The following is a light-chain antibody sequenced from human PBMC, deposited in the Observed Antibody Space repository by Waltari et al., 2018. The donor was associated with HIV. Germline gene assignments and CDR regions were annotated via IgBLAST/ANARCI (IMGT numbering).Light chain of an antibody. Sequence: QPVLTQPPSASASLGASVTLTCTLSSGYSNNKVDWYQERPGKGPRFVMRVGTGGIVGSKGDDIPDRFSVLGSGLNRSRIIKNIQEEDESDYHCGTDHGSGSNFVYRFGGGTKLTVL. CDR1: SGYSNNK. CDR2: VGTGGIVG. CDR3: GTDHGSGSNFVYR. J-gene: IGLJ2*01. V-gene: IGLV9-49*01.